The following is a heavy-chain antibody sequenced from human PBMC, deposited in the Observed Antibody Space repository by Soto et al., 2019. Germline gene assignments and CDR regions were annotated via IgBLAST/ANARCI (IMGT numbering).Heavy chain of an antibody. CDR2: INAGNGNT. V-gene: IGHV1-3*05. Sequence: QVQLVQSGAEEKKPGASVKVSCKASGYTFTSYAMHWVRQAPGQRLERMGWINAGNGNTKYSQKFQGRVTITRDTSASKAYMELSSLRSEDTAVYYCARSIVVVTALDYWGQGTLVTVSS. J-gene: IGHJ4*02. CDR3: ARSIVVVTALDY. D-gene: IGHD2-21*02. CDR1: GYTFTSYA.